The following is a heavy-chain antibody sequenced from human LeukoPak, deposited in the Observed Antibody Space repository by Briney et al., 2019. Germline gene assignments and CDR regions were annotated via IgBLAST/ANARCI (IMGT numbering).Heavy chain of an antibody. CDR1: GYTFSGYY. V-gene: IGHV1-2*02. CDR2: INPNSGGT. J-gene: IGHJ4*02. Sequence: AASVKVSCKASGYTFSGYYMNWVRQAPGQGLEWMGWINPNSGGTKYAQKFQGRVTMTRDTSISTAYMELSRLRSDDTAVYYCAAEVTDWGQGTLVTVSS. CDR3: AAEVTD. D-gene: IGHD5-18*01.